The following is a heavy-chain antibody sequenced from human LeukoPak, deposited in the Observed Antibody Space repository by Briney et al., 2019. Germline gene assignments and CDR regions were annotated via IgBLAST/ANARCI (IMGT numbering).Heavy chain of an antibody. CDR1: GFTFSSYE. V-gene: IGHV3-48*03. J-gene: IGHJ4*02. Sequence: GGSLRLSCAPSGFTFSSYEMNWVRQAPEKGLEWVSYITSSGSTIYYADSVKGRFTISRDNAKNFLYLQMNSLRAEDTAVYYCAREAGDQFDYWGQGTLATVSS. D-gene: IGHD3-10*01. CDR3: AREAGDQFDY. CDR2: ITSSGSTI.